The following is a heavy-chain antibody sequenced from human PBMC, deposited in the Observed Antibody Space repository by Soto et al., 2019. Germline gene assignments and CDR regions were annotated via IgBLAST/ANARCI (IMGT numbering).Heavy chain of an antibody. J-gene: IGHJ3*02. CDR3: ARAVTADDPFDI. D-gene: IGHD2-21*02. CDR1: GFTVSTNY. CDR2: LYSGGST. Sequence: PGGSLRLSCAASGFTVSTNYMNWVRQAPGKGLEWVSVLYSGGSTYYADSVQGRFTISRDNSKNTLYLQMNSLRGGDTAVYYCARAVTADDPFDIWGQGTMVTV. V-gene: IGHV3-53*05.